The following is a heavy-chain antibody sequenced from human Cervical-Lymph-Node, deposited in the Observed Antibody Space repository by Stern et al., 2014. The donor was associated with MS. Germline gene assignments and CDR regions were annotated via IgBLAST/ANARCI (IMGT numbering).Heavy chain of an antibody. D-gene: IGHD6-13*01. CDR2: ISYDGSNK. CDR3: AKRFGYSSSWYRGGYYYYGMDV. CDR1: GFTFSSYG. V-gene: IGHV3-30*18. J-gene: IGHJ6*02. Sequence: VQLLESGGGVVQPGRSLRLSCVASGFTFSSYGMHWVRQAPGKGLEWVAVISYDGSNKYYADSVKGRFTISRDNSKNTLYLQMNSLRAEDTAVYYCAKRFGYSSSWYRGGYYYYGMDVWGQGTTVTVSS.